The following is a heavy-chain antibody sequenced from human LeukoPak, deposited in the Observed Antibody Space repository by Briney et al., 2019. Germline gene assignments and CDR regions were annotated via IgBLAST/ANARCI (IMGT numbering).Heavy chain of an antibody. CDR2: ISGSGGST. D-gene: IGHD6-13*01. V-gene: IGHV3-23*01. CDR3: ARDPHGTLAAAGTGNY. CDR1: GFTFSSYA. Sequence: GGSLRLSCAASGFTFSSYAMSWVRQAPVKGLEWVSAISGSGGSTYYADSVKGRFTISRDNSKNTLYLQMNSLRAEDTAVYYCARDPHGTLAAAGTGNYWGQGTLVTVSS. J-gene: IGHJ4*02.